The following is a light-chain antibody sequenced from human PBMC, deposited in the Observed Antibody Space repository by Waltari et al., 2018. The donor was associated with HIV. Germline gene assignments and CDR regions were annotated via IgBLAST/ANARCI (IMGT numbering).Light chain of an antibody. CDR3: NSYAGSNNWV. V-gene: IGLV2-8*01. J-gene: IGLJ3*02. CDR2: EVN. CDR1: SSDVGGSKY. Sequence: QSALTQPPSASGSPGQSVTISCTGTSSDVGGSKYVSWYQQHPGKAPKLMIYEVNKRPSGSPYRFSASKSPNTASLTVSWLQADDEADYYCNSYAGSNNWVFGGGTKLTVL.